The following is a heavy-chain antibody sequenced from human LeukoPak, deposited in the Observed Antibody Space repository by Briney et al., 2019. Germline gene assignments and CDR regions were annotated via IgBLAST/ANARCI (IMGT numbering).Heavy chain of an antibody. V-gene: IGHV1-2*04. CDR1: GYTFTGYY. CDR2: INPNSGGT. CDR3: ARDLGPYSSSSSYYYYGMDV. J-gene: IGHJ6*02. D-gene: IGHD6-6*01. Sequence: ASVKVSCKASGYTFTGYYMHWVRQALGQGLEWMGWINPNSGGTNYAQKFQGWVTMTRDTSISTAYMELSRLRSDDTAVYYCARDLGPYSSSSSYYYYGMDVWGQGTTVTVSS.